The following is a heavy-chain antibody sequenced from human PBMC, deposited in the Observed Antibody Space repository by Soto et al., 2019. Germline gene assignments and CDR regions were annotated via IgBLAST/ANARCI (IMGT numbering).Heavy chain of an antibody. CDR1: GGPISSGGYY. D-gene: IGHD2-15*01. CDR3: ARAQYCSGGSCYHKNWFEP. Sequence: LSLTCTVSGGPISSGGYYWSWIRQHPGKGLEWIGYIYYSGSTYYNPSLKSRVTISVDTSKNQFSLKLSSVTAADTAVYYCARAQYCSGGSCYHKNWFEPWGKGTLVTVSS. V-gene: IGHV4-31*03. CDR2: IYYSGST. J-gene: IGHJ5*02.